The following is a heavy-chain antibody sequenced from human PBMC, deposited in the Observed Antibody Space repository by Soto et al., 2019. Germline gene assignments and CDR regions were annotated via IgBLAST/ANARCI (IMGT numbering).Heavy chain of an antibody. CDR1: GGSISSGTYY. CDR2: IHYSGTT. J-gene: IGHJ6*02. V-gene: IGHV4-31*03. Sequence: QVQLQESGPGLVKPSQTLSVTCSFSGGSISSGTYYWSWIRQHPGKGLEWIGYIHYSGTTYYKPDLNSRVIISLYTSKSQFSLNVSSVTAADTAVYYCARDLRVLPGASEGGYYYYAVYVWGQGTTVTVSS. D-gene: IGHD2-15*01. CDR3: ARDLRVLPGASEGGYYYYAVYV.